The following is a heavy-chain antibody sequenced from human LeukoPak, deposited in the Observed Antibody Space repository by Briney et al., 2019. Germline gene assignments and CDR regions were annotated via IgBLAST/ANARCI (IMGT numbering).Heavy chain of an antibody. Sequence: GGSLRLSCAASGFTFSNAYIMWVRQAPGKGLEWVSGVYSSGVSTYYADSVKGRFTISRDNSKNTLYLQMNSLRVEDTAVYYCAKSYRYFDYWGQGTLVSVSS. CDR3: AKSYRYFDY. V-gene: IGHV3-23*01. J-gene: IGHJ4*02. D-gene: IGHD2-2*02. CDR2: VYSSGVST. CDR1: GFTFSNAY.